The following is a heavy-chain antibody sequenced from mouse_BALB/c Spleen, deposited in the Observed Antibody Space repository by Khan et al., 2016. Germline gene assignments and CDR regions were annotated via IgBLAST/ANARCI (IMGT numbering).Heavy chain of an antibody. CDR1: GYSITSDYA. Sequence: EVKLEVSGPGLVKPSQSLSLTCTVTGYSITSDYAWNWIRQFPGNKLEWMGYISYSGSTSYNPSLKSRISITRDTSKNQIFLRLNSVTTEDTATXYCAEELGWFAYWGQGTLVTVSA. D-gene: IGHD4-1*01. CDR3: AEELGWFAY. J-gene: IGHJ3*01. V-gene: IGHV3-2*02. CDR2: ISYSGST.